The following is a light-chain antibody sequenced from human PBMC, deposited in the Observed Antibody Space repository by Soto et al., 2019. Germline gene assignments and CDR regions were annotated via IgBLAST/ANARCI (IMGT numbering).Light chain of an antibody. V-gene: IGKV3-15*01. J-gene: IGKJ4*01. Sequence: EVVMTQSPATLSVSPGDRATLSCRASQSVNSPLAWYHQKPGQAPRLLLYATSTRASGVPARVSGSGSGTEFTLSISSLQSEDSAIYYCQQYDEWRLLTFGGGTKVEI. CDR2: ATS. CDR1: QSVNSP. CDR3: QQYDEWRLLT.